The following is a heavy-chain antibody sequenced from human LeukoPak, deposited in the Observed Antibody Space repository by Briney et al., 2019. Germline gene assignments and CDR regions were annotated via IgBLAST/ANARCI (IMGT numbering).Heavy chain of an antibody. Sequence: SETLSLTCAVYGGSFSGYSWTWIRQPLGTGLEWIGEINHSGSTNYNPSLKSRVTISVDTSKNQFSLKLSSVTAADTAVYYCARGGYLECWGQGTLVTVSS. V-gene: IGHV4-34*01. D-gene: IGHD3-3*01. CDR2: INHSGST. CDR3: ARGGYLEC. CDR1: GGSFSGYS. J-gene: IGHJ4*02.